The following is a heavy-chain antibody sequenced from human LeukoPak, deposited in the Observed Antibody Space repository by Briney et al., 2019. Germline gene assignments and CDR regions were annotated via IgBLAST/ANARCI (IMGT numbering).Heavy chain of an antibody. V-gene: IGHV3-7*01. Sequence: HPGGSLRLSCAPSGFTFSSYWMTWVRQAPGNELEWMANIKQDGSEKYYVDSVKGRFTISRDNAKNSLYLQMNSLRAEDTAIYYCARVSIVVVPGSNWFDPWGQGTLVTVSS. J-gene: IGHJ5*02. CDR3: ARVSIVVVPGSNWFDP. CDR1: GFTFSSYW. CDR2: IKQDGSEK. D-gene: IGHD2-2*01.